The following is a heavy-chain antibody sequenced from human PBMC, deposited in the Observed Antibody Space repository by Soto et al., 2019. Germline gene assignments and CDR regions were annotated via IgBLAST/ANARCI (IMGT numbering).Heavy chain of an antibody. CDR1: GGSISSYY. CDR2: IYYSGST. CDR3: ARTSHIAVAGGFDY. D-gene: IGHD6-19*01. Sequence: SETLSLTCTVSGGSISSYYWSWIRQPPGKGLEWIGYIYYSGSTNYNPSLKSRVTISVDTSKNQFSLKLSSVTAADTAVYYCARTSHIAVAGGFDYWGQGTLVTVSS. J-gene: IGHJ4*02. V-gene: IGHV4-59*01.